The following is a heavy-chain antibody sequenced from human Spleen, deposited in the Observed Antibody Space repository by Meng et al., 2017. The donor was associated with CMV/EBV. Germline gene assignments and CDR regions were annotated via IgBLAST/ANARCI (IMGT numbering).Heavy chain of an antibody. J-gene: IGHJ4*02. V-gene: IGHV4-31*03. CDR1: GGSISSGGYY. Sequence: LRLSCTVSGGSISSGGYYWTWVRQHPGKGLEWIGYIHYSGGTYDNPSLRSRVTISVDVFKNQFSLKLSSVTAADTAVYYCARDKKGGYSYGGFDYWGQGTLVTVSS. D-gene: IGHD5-18*01. CDR2: IHYSGGT. CDR3: ARDKKGGYSYGGFDY.